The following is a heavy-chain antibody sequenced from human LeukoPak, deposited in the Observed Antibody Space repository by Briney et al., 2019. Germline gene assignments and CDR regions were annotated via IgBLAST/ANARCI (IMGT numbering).Heavy chain of an antibody. J-gene: IGHJ4*02. V-gene: IGHV3-64*01. CDR1: GFTFSSYA. CDR3: ARASSGWYGY. CDR2: ISSNGGST. Sequence: GGSLRLSGVVSGFTFSSYAMHWVRQAPGKGLEYVSSISSNGGSTYYAKSVKGRFTIARDNSKNTLYLQMGSLRVEDMAVYYCARASSGWYGYWGEGTLVTVSS. D-gene: IGHD6-19*01.